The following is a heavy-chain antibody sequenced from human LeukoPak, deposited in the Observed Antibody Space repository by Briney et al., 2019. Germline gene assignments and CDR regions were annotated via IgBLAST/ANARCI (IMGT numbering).Heavy chain of an antibody. CDR1: GYRFVNYG. V-gene: IGHV1-18*01. CDR2: INTYNGKK. Sequence: ASVKVSCKASGYRFVNYGLNWVRQAPGQGLEWMGWINTYNGKKNYAQKFQGRVTMTTDTSTSTVYMEVRSLRSDDTAVYYCARDGYGNDILTGYLDRPTYAFDIWGQGTMVTVSS. D-gene: IGHD3-9*01. CDR3: ARDGYGNDILTGYLDRPTYAFDI. J-gene: IGHJ3*02.